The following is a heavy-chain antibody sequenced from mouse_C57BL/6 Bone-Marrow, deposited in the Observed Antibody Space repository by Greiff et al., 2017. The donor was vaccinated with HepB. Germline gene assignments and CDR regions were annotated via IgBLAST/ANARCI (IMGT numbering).Heavy chain of an antibody. Sequence: EVQLVESGGGLVQSGRSLRLSCATSGFTFSDFYMEWVRQAPGKGLEWIAASRNKANDYTTEYSASVKGRFIVSRDTSQSILYLQMNALRAEDTAIYYCARDASYWYFDVWGTGTTVTVSS. V-gene: IGHV7-1*01. CDR2: SRNKANDYTT. CDR3: ARDASYWYFDV. J-gene: IGHJ1*03. CDR1: GFTFSDFY.